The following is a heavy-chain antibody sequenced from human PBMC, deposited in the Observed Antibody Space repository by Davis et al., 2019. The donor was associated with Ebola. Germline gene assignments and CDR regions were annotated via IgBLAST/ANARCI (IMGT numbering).Heavy chain of an antibody. CDR3: ARGDYGDYVGRAFDY. CDR2: ISYDGSNK. Sequence: GESLKISCAASGFTFSSYGMHWVRQAPGKGLEWVAVISYDGSNKYYADSVKGRFTISRDNSKNTLYLQMNSLRPEDTAVYYCARGDYGDYVGRAFDYWGQGTLVTVSS. J-gene: IGHJ4*02. D-gene: IGHD4-17*01. CDR1: GFTFSSYG. V-gene: IGHV3-30*03.